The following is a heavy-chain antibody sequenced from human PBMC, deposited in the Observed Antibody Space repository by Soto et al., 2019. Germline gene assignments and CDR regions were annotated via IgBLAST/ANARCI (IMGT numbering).Heavy chain of an antibody. V-gene: IGHV4-31*03. Sequence: SETLSLTCTVSGGSISSGGYYWSWIRQHPGKGLEWIGYIYYSGSTYYNPSLKSRVTISVDTSKNQFSLKLSSVTAADTAVYYCETGLWHVWYFNYWGQGTLVTVAS. J-gene: IGHJ4*02. CDR3: ETGLWHVWYFNY. D-gene: IGHD3-16*01. CDR1: GGSISSGGYY. CDR2: IYYSGST.